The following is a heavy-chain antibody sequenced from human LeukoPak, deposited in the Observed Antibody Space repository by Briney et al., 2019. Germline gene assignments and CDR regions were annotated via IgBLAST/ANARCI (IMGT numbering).Heavy chain of an antibody. CDR2: FDPEDGET. J-gene: IGHJ4*02. CDR1: GFTFSSYA. CDR3: ATAGYSGYDLDY. V-gene: IGHV1-24*01. Sequence: GGSLRLSCAASGFTFSSYAMHWVRQAPGKGLEWMGGFDPEDGETIYAQKFQGRVTMTEDTSTDTAYMELSSLRSEDTAVYYCATAGYSGYDLDYWGQGTLVTVS. D-gene: IGHD5-12*01.